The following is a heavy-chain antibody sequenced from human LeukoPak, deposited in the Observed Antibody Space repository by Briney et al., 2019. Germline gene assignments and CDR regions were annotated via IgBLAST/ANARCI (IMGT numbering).Heavy chain of an antibody. J-gene: IGHJ3*02. CDR2: ISSSGSTI. D-gene: IGHD5-24*01. CDR3: ASEMAMGAFDI. CDR1: GFTFSNYG. Sequence: PGGSLRLSCAASGFTFSNYGMHWVRQAPGKGLEWVSYISSSGSTIYYADSVKGRFTISRDNAKNSLYLQMNSLRAEDTAVYYCASEMAMGAFDIWGQGTMVTVSS. V-gene: IGHV3-48*04.